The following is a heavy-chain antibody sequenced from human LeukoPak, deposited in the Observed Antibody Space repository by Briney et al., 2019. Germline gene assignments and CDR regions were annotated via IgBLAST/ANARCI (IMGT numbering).Heavy chain of an antibody. CDR2: INPSSGGT. J-gene: IGHJ5*02. V-gene: IGHV1-2*02. CDR3: ARGRGGSYYNWFDA. Sequence: ASVKASCKASGYTFTDHYMHWVRQAPGQGLEWMGWINPSSGGTNSAQKFQGRVTMTRDTSISTADMELSRLRSDDTAVYYCARGRGGSYYNWFDAWGQGTLVTVSS. D-gene: IGHD1-26*01. CDR1: GYTFTDHY.